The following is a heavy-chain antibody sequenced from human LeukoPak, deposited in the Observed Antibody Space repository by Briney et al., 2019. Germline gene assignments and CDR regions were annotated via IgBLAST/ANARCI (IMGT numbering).Heavy chain of an antibody. D-gene: IGHD1-20*01. J-gene: IGHJ4*02. CDR3: ARQDNYYFDY. CDR1: GGSNSSSTYY. CDR2: IYYSGTT. Sequence: SETLSLTCTGSGGSNSSSTYYWGWIRQPPGKGLEWIGSIYYSGTTYYNPSLKSRVTISVDMSKNQFPLKLSSVTAADTAVYYCARQDNYYFDYWGQGILVTVSS. V-gene: IGHV4-39*01.